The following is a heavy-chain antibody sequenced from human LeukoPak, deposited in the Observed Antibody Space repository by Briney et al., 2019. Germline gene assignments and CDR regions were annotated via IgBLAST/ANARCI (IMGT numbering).Heavy chain of an antibody. CDR2: IFYTGST. V-gene: IGHV4-39*01. Sequence: SETLSLTCSVSGGSIINSIYYWGWIRQPPGKGLEWIGSIFYTGSTYYNPSLKSRVTISVDSSKEQLSLKLSSLTATDTAVYYCARQGGAIVRGAREDSFDIWGPGTMVTISS. CDR3: ARQGGAIVRGAREDSFDI. D-gene: IGHD3-10*01. J-gene: IGHJ3*02. CDR1: GGSIINSIYY.